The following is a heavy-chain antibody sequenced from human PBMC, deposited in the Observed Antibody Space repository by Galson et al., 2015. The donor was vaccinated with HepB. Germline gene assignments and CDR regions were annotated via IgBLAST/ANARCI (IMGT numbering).Heavy chain of an antibody. J-gene: IGHJ4*02. V-gene: IGHV3-33*01. CDR1: GFTFSSYG. CDR3: AREGGSEKNYDFWSGYYRPFDY. CDR2: IWYDGSNK. D-gene: IGHD3-3*01. Sequence: SLRLSCAASGFTFSSYGMHWVRQAPGKGLEWVAVIWYDGSNKYYADSVKGRFTISRDNSKNTLYLQMNSLRAEDTAVYYCAREGGSEKNYDFWSGYYRPFDYWGQGTLVTVSS.